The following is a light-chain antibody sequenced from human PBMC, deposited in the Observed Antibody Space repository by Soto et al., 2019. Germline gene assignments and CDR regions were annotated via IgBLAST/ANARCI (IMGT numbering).Light chain of an antibody. V-gene: IGLV2-8*01. CDR3: SSHSGSFNFYV. CDR2: EVI. J-gene: IGLJ1*01. CDR1: SNDVGGYDS. Sequence: QSVLTQPPSASGSPGQSVTISCTGTSNDVGGYDSVSWFQRRPGKVPKLLIYEVIKRPSGVPDRFSGSKSGNTASLTVSGLQAEDEADYYCSSHSGSFNFYVFGTGTKVTVL.